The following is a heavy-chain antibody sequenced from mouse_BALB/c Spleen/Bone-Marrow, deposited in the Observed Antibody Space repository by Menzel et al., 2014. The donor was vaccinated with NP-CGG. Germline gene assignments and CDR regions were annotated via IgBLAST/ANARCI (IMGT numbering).Heavy chain of an antibody. V-gene: IGHV2-9*02. Sequence: VQLQQSGPGLVAPSQSLSITCTVSGFSLTSYGVHWVRQPPGKGLEWLGVIWAGGSTNYNSAHMSRLSISKDNSESQVFLKMNSLQTDDTAIYYCARDRGYYKDVGDYWGQGTTLTVSS. CDR1: GFSLTSYG. CDR2: IWAGGST. CDR3: ARDRGYYKDVGDY. J-gene: IGHJ2*01. D-gene: IGHD2-3*01.